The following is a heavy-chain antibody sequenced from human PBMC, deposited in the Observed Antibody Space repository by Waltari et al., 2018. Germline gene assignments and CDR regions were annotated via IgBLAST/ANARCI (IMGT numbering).Heavy chain of an antibody. CDR2: IYHSGST. J-gene: IGHJ6*02. Sequence: QVQLQESGPGLVKPSGTLSLTCAVSGGSIGSSTWWSWARRPPGQGMGWIGEIYHSGSTNYNPSLKSRVTISVDKSKNQFSLKLSSVTAADTAVYYCASSGIAAAGRSSDFEYYYYGMDVWGQGTTVTVSS. D-gene: IGHD6-13*01. V-gene: IGHV4-4*02. CDR1: GGSIGSSTW. CDR3: ASSGIAAAGRSSDFEYYYYGMDV.